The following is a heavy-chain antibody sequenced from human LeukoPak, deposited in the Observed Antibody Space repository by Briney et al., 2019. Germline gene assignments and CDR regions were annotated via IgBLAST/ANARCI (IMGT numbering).Heavy chain of an antibody. D-gene: IGHD1-1*01. Sequence: GGSLRLSCAASGFTFSNAWMNWVRQAPGKGLEWVGRIKSKTDGGTTDYAAPVKGRFTISRDDSKNTLYLQMNSLKTEDTAVYYCTTELEPFAGYRDFDYWGQGTLVTVSS. CDR1: GFTFSNAW. J-gene: IGHJ4*02. CDR2: IKSKTDGGTT. CDR3: TTELEPFAGYRDFDY. V-gene: IGHV3-15*07.